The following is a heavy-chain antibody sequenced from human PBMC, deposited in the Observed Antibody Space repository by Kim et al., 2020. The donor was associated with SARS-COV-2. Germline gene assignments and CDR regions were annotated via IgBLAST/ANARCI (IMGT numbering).Heavy chain of an antibody. V-gene: IGHV4-4*02. J-gene: IGHJ6*02. CDR1: GGSISSSNW. CDR3: ARAYSSGWYGHYYYGMDV. Sequence: SETLSLTCAVSGGSISSSNWWSWVRQPPGKGLEWIGEIYHSGSTNYNPSLESRVTISVDKSKNQFSLKLSSVTAADTAVYYCARAYSSGWYGHYYYGMDVWGQGTTVTVSS. CDR2: IYHSGST. D-gene: IGHD6-19*01.